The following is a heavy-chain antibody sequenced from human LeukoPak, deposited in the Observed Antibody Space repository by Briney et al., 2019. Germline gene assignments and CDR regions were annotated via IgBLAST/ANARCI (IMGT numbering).Heavy chain of an antibody. CDR1: GGSISSYY. CDR2: IYYSGST. CDR3: ARVGGIGTVWNFDY. J-gene: IGHJ4*02. D-gene: IGHD4-17*01. V-gene: IGHV4-59*01. Sequence: SETLSLTCTVSGGSISSYYWSWIRQPPGKGLEWIGYIYYSGSTNYNPSLKSRVTISVDTSKTQFSLKLSSVTAADTAVYYCARVGGIGTVWNFDYWGQGTLVTVSS.